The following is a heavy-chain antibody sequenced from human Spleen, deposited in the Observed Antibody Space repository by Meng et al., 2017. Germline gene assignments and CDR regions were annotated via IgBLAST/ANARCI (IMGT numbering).Heavy chain of an antibody. CDR2: ISGRGDST. CDR1: GFTFSSYA. V-gene: IGHV3-23*01. Sequence: GESLKISRAAPGFTFSSYAMSWVRQAPGKGLEWVSEISGRGDSTDYADSVKGRFTVSSDNSRSTLHLQMNSLRAEDTAIYYCAKEIRPNDYWGQGTLVTVSS. J-gene: IGHJ4*02. CDR3: AKEIRPNDY.